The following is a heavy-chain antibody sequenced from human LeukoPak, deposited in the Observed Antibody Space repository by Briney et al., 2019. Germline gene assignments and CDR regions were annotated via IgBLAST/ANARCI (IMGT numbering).Heavy chain of an antibody. CDR1: GYTFTSYY. J-gene: IGHJ4*02. V-gene: IGHV1-46*01. CDR3: ATDHSYYYDSSGFDY. D-gene: IGHD3-22*01. Sequence: ASVKVSCKASGYTFTSYYMHWVRQAPGQGLEWMGIINPSGGSTSYAQKFQGRVTMTRDTSTSTVYMELSSLRSEDTAVYYCATDHSYYYDSSGFDYWGQGTLVTVSS. CDR2: INPSGGST.